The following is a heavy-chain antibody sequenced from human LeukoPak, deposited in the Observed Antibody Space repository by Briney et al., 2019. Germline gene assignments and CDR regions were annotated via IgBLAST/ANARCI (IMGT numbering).Heavy chain of an antibody. J-gene: IGHJ4*02. CDR1: GFTFSSYA. D-gene: IGHD2-15*01. Sequence: GGSLRLSCAASGFTFSSYAMSWVRQAPGKGLEWVSAISGSGGSTYYADSVKGRFTISRDNSKNTLYLQMNSLRAEDTAVYYCAKEVLNIVVVVAARAFDYWGQGTLVTVSS. V-gene: IGHV3-23*01. CDR3: AKEVLNIVVVVAARAFDY. CDR2: ISGSGGST.